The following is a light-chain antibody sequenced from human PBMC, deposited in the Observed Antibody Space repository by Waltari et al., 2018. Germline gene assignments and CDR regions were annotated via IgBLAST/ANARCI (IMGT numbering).Light chain of an antibody. CDR3: MQGTHWPLT. Sequence: DVVLTQSPLSLPVTLGQPASISCKSSQTLVHRDGNTYLAWFHQRPGQSPRRLIYKVSNRESGVPDRFRASGSGTDFTLKISRVEAEDVGVYYCMQGTHWPLTFGGGTKVEMK. CDR1: QTLVHRDGNTY. CDR2: KVS. V-gene: IGKV2-30*02. J-gene: IGKJ4*01.